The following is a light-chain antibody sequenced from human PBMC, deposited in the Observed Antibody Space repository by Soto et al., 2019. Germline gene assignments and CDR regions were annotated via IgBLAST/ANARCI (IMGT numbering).Light chain of an antibody. Sequence: EIVLTQSPATLSLSPGEKATLSCRASQSVSSYLAWYQQKPGQAPRLLIYDASNRATGLPARFSESGSGTDFTLTISSLETEDFAFYYCQQRRNWRPGFTCGQGTGLEIK. CDR3: QQRRNWRPGFT. J-gene: IGKJ5*01. CDR2: DAS. V-gene: IGKV3-11*01. CDR1: QSVSSY.